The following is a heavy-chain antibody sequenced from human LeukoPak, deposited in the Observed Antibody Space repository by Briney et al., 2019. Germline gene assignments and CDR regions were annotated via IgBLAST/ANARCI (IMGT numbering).Heavy chain of an antibody. CDR2: TRNKANSYTT. CDR1: GFTLSDHY. V-gene: IGHV3-72*01. D-gene: IGHD3-22*01. Sequence: AGGSLRLSCAASGFTLSDHYMDWVRQAPGKGLEWVGRTRNKANSYTTEYAASVKGRFTISRDDSKNSLYLQMNSLKTEDTAVYYCVHIYDTSGNYYSRCGWGKVTLVTVSS. J-gene: IGHJ4*02. CDR3: VHIYDTSGNYYSRCG.